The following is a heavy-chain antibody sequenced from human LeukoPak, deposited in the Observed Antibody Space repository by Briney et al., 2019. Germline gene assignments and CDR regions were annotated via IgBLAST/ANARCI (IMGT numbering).Heavy chain of an antibody. J-gene: IGHJ4*02. CDR2: IHQYGGEK. CDR3: ARGRGIPAAINY. V-gene: IGHV3-7*01. D-gene: IGHD2-2*02. CDR1: GFTFRSHW. Sequence: GGSLRLSCEASGFTFRSHWMSWVRQAPGKGLEWVANIHQYGGEKYYVDSVRGRFSISRDNAKNSLYLEMNSLRAEDTAVYCCARGRGIPAAINYWGQGTLVTVSS.